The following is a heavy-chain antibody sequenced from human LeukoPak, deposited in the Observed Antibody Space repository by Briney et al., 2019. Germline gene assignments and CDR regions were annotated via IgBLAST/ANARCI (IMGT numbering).Heavy chain of an antibody. CDR1: GFTFSSYS. J-gene: IGHJ4*02. CDR2: ISGSGGST. CDR3: ARDVSLDF. V-gene: IGHV3-23*01. Sequence: GGSLRLSCAASGFTFSSYSMNWVRQAPGKGLEWVSAISGSGGSTYYADSVKGRFTISRDNSKNTLYLQMNTLRAEDTAVYYCARDVSLDFWGQGTLVTVSS.